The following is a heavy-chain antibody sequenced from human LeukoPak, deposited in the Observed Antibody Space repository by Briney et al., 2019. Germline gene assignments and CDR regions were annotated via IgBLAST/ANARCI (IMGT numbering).Heavy chain of an antibody. CDR3: ARVWDSSGWYLDY. J-gene: IGHJ4*02. Sequence: PSETLSLTCAVYGGSFSGYFWSWIRQPPGKGLEWIGEINHSGTTNYNPSLKSRVTISVDTSKNQFSLKLSSVTAADTAVYYCARVWDSSGWYLDYWGQGTLVTVSS. CDR1: GGSFSGYF. CDR2: INHSGTT. D-gene: IGHD6-19*01. V-gene: IGHV4-34*01.